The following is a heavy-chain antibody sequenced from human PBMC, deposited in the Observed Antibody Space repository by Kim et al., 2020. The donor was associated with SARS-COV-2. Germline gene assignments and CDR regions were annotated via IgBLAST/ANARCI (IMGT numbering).Heavy chain of an antibody. D-gene: IGHD6-19*01. Sequence: VKGRFTISRDNSKNTLYLQMNSLRAGDTAVYYCAKDLRYSSGEVPIRMDVWGQGTTVTVSS. J-gene: IGHJ6*02. V-gene: IGHV3-23*01. CDR3: AKDLRYSSGEVPIRMDV.